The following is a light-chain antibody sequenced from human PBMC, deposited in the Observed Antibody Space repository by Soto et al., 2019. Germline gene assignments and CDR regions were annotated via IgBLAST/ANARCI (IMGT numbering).Light chain of an antibody. CDR2: AAS. J-gene: IGKJ5*01. Sequence: DIQMTPSPSSLSASVGDRVTITCRASQSISSYFNWYQQKPGKAPKLLIYAASSLQSGVPSRFSGSGSGTDFTLTISSLQPEDFATYYCQQSYSTPITFGQGTLLEIK. V-gene: IGKV1-39*01. CDR3: QQSYSTPIT. CDR1: QSISSY.